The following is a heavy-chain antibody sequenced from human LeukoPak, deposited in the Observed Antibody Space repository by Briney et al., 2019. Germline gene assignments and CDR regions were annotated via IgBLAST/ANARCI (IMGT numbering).Heavy chain of an antibody. CDR3: AKDPSTRDYYYYMDV. Sequence: GGSLRLSCGASGFTFSSYGMHWVRQAPGKGLEWVAFIRYDGSNKYYADSVKGRFTISRDNSKNTLYLQMNSLRAEDTAVYYCAKDPSTRDYYYYMDVWGKGTTVTVSS. CDR1: GFTFSSYG. V-gene: IGHV3-30*02. CDR2: IRYDGSNK. J-gene: IGHJ6*03.